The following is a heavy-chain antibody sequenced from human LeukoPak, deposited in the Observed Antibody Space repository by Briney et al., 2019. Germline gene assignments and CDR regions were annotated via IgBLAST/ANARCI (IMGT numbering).Heavy chain of an antibody. J-gene: IGHJ3*02. D-gene: IGHD6-19*01. CDR1: GFTFSSSA. Sequence: GGSLRLSCAASGFTFSSSAMSWVRQAPGKGLEWVANIKQDGSEKYYVDSVKGRFTISRDNAKNSLYLQMNSLRDEDTAVYYCARGGRWLVFGVSDAFDIWGQGTMVTVSS. V-gene: IGHV3-7*01. CDR3: ARGGRWLVFGVSDAFDI. CDR2: IKQDGSEK.